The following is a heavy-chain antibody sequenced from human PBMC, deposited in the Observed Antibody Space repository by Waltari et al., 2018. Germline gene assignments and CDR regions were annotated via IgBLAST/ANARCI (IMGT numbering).Heavy chain of an antibody. CDR1: GFTFSSYA. J-gene: IGHJ4*02. Sequence: QVQLVESGGGVVQPGRSLRLSCAASGFTFSSYAMHWVRRAPGKGLEWVAVISYDGSNKYYADSGKGRFTISRDNSKNTLYLQMNSLRAEDTAVYYCARGNYYDSSGYYYWGQGTLVTVSS. D-gene: IGHD3-22*01. CDR3: ARGNYYDSSGYYY. CDR2: ISYDGSNK. V-gene: IGHV3-30-3*01.